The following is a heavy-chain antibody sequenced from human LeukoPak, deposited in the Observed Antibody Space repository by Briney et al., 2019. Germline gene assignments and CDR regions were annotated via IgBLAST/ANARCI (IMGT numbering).Heavy chain of an antibody. CDR2: IRYDGSNK. Sequence: PGGSLRLSCAASGFTFSSYGMHWVRQAPGKGLEWVAFIRYDGSNKYYADSVKGRFTISRDNSKNTLYLQMNSLKTEDTAVYYCTTDQYYYDSSGYSDFDYWGQGTLVTVSS. CDR1: GFTFSSYG. J-gene: IGHJ4*02. V-gene: IGHV3-30*02. D-gene: IGHD3-22*01. CDR3: TTDQYYYDSSGYSDFDY.